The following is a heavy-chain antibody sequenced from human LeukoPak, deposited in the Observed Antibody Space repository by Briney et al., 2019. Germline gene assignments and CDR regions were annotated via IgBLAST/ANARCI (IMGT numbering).Heavy chain of an antibody. V-gene: IGHV4-34*01. Sequence: SETLSLTCAVYGGSFSGYYWSWIRQPPGKGLEWIGEINHSGNTNSNPSLKSRVTMSVDTSKNQFSLKLSSLTAADTAVYYCARHVSSRWLLYDYFDYWGQGTLLTVSS. CDR3: ARHVSSRWLLYDYFDY. J-gene: IGHJ4*02. CDR2: INHSGNT. CDR1: GGSFSGYY. D-gene: IGHD4-23*01.